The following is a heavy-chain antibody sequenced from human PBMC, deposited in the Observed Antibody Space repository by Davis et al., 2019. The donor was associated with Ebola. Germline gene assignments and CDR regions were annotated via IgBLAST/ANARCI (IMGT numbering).Heavy chain of an antibody. CDR2: IWYDGTTK. CDR1: GFTFGRYG. V-gene: IGHV3-33*06. CDR3: AKESCTGGICPWFDT. J-gene: IGHJ5*02. D-gene: IGHD2-8*02. Sequence: PGGSLRLSCAASGFTFGRYGIHWVRQAPGKGLEWVAVIWYDGTTKYYADSVKGRFTISRDNSKNTLYLQMNSLRAEDTALYYCAKESCTGGICPWFDTWGQGTLVTVSS.